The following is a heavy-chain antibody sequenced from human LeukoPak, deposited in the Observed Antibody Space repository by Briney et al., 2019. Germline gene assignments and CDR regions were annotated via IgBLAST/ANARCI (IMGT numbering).Heavy chain of an antibody. V-gene: IGHV1-24*01. CDR2: FDPEDGEI. J-gene: IGHJ4*02. CDR3: ATRGYSYGNYYFDY. D-gene: IGHD5-18*01. Sequence: ASVKVSCKVSGYTLTELSMHWVRQAPGKGLEWMGGFDPEDGEIIYAQKFQGRVTMTEDTSTDTAYMELSSLRSEDTAVYYCATRGYSYGNYYFDYWGQGTLVTVSS. CDR1: GYTLTELS.